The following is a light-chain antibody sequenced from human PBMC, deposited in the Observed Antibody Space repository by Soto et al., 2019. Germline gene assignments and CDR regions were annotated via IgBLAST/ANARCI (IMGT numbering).Light chain of an antibody. CDR3: QQYGDSPRT. J-gene: IGKJ5*01. CDR2: DIS. CDR1: QSVSSN. Sequence: ETVMTQSPTTLSVSPGERATLSCRASQSVSSNLAWYQQKPGQPPRLLIYDISTRATGIPARFSGSGSGTEFTLTISSLQSEDFAVYYCQQYGDSPRTFGQGTRLEI. V-gene: IGKV3-15*01.